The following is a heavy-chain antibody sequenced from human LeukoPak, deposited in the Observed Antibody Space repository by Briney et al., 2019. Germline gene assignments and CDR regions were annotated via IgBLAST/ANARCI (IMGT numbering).Heavy chain of an antibody. J-gene: IGHJ6*03. D-gene: IGHD2-15*01. CDR2: INTNTGNP. CDR3: ARGWSSGGTKYYYYMDV. Sequence: ASVKVSCKASGYIISSDGMNWVRQAPGQGLEWMGWINTNTGNPTYAQGFTGRFVFSLDTSVSTAYLQISSLKAEDTAVYYCARGWSSGGTKYYYYMDVWGKGTTVTVSS. CDR1: GYIISSDG. V-gene: IGHV7-4-1*02.